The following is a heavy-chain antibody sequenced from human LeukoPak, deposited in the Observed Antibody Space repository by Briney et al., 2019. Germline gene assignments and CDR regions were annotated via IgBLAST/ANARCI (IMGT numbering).Heavy chain of an antibody. Sequence: GGSLRLSCAASGFTFSSYAMSWVRQAPGKGLEWVSAISDSGGSTYYADSVKGRFTISRDNSKNTLYLQMNILRAEDTAVYYCAKATMIVVVITYFDYWGQGALVTVSS. CDR1: GFTFSSYA. V-gene: IGHV3-23*01. J-gene: IGHJ4*02. CDR2: ISDSGGST. D-gene: IGHD3-22*01. CDR3: AKATMIVVVITYFDY.